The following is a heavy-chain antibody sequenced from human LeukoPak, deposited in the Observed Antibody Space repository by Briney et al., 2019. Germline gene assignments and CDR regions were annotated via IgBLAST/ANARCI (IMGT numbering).Heavy chain of an antibody. CDR1: GFTFSSYW. V-gene: IGHV3-74*01. CDR2: INSDGSST. Sequence: PGGSLRLSCAASGFTFSSYWMHWVRQAPGKGLVWVSRINSDGSSTSYADSVNGRFTISRDNAKNTLYLQMNSLRAEDTAVYYCARGFTMVRGVMDYWGQGTLVTVSS. CDR3: ARGFTMVRGVMDY. D-gene: IGHD3-10*01. J-gene: IGHJ4*02.